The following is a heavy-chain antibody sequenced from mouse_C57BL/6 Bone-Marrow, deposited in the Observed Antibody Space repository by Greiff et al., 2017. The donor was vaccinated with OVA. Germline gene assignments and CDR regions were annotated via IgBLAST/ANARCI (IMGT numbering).Heavy chain of an antibody. Sequence: QVQLQQPGAELVKPGASVKLSCKASGYTFTSYWMHWVKQRPGQGLEWIGMIHPNSGSTNYNEKFKSKATLTVDKSSSTAYMQLSSLTSEDSAVYYCARSQKDGNWYFDVWGTGTTVTVSS. CDR2: IHPNSGST. D-gene: IGHD1-1*01. J-gene: IGHJ1*03. V-gene: IGHV1-64*01. CDR3: ARSQKDGNWYFDV. CDR1: GYTFTSYW.